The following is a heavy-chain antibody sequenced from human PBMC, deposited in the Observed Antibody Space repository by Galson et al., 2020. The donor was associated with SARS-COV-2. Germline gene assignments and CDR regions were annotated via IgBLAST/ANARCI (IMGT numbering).Heavy chain of an antibody. Sequence: ASVKVSCKASGYTFTGYYIHWVRQAPGQGLEWMCWLNPNSGGSISAQRFQGRLTMTTDTSITTASLELTRLTSDDTAVYYCARVYDGDYVDSWGQGTLVTVSS. J-gene: IGHJ4*02. CDR1: GYTFTGYY. CDR3: ARVYDGDYVDS. CDR2: LNPNSGGS. V-gene: IGHV1-2*02. D-gene: IGHD5-12*01.